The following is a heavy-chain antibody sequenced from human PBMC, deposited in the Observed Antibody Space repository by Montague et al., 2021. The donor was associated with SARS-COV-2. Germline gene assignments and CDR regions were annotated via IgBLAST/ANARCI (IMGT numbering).Heavy chain of an antibody. CDR1: GGSISSGSYY. CDR2: IYTSGST. J-gene: IGHJ6*02. D-gene: IGHD3-10*01. Sequence: TLSLTCTVSGGSISSGSYYWSWIRQPAGKGLEWIGRIYTSGSTNYNPSLKSRVTISVDTSKNQFSLKLSSVTAADTDVYYCARVGVGTMVRGVIPAYYYYGMDFWGQGTTVTVSS. CDR3: ARVGVGTMVRGVIPAYYYYGMDF. V-gene: IGHV4-61*02.